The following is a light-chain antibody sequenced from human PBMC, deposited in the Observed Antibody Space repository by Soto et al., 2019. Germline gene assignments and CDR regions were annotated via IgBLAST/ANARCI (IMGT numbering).Light chain of an antibody. CDR2: DAS. V-gene: IGKV1-5*01. Sequence: DIQMTQSPSTLSASVGDRVTVTCRASQSVSSWLAWYQQKPGKAPKLLIYDASSLESGVPSRFSGSGSGTEFTLTITSLQPDDVATYYCQQYSGYATFGQGTKVEIK. CDR3: QQYSGYAT. CDR1: QSVSSW. J-gene: IGKJ1*01.